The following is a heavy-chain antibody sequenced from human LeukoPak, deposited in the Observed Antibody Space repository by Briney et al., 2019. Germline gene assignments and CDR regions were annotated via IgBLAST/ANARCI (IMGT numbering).Heavy chain of an antibody. CDR3: KAAVAAHPFDY. CDR2: IYYSGST. J-gene: IGHJ4*02. V-gene: IGHV4-59*04. Sequence: SETLSLTCTVSGGSISSYYWSWIRQPPGKGLEWIGYIYYSGSTYYNPSLKSRVTISVDASKNQFSLKLSSVTAADTAVYYCKAAVAAHPFDYWGQGTLVTVSS. D-gene: IGHD2-15*01. CDR1: GGSISSYY.